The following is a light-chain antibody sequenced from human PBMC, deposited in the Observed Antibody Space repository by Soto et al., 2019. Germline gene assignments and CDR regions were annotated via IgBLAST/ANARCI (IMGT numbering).Light chain of an antibody. CDR1: QTVDSRY. Sequence: EIVLTQSPGTLSLSPGERATLSCRASQTVDSRYLAWYQQKPGQAPGVLIYGSDIRAAGVPDRFSGSGSGTDFTLTISRLETEDFAVYYCQHYGNSLLTFGGGTKVDIK. J-gene: IGKJ4*01. CDR2: GSD. CDR3: QHYGNSLLT. V-gene: IGKV3-20*01.